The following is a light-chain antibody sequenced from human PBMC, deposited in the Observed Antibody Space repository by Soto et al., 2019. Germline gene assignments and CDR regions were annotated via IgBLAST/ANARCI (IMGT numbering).Light chain of an antibody. V-gene: IGKV3-20*01. CDR2: GAS. J-gene: IGKJ5*01. CDR3: QQDGSSPPIT. CDR1: HIVSSSY. Sequence: EIVLTQSTGTLSLSPGERATLSCRASHIVSSSYLAWYQQKPGQAPRLLIYGASSRATGIPDRFSGSGSGTDFTLTISRLEPEDFAVYYCQQDGSSPPITFGQGTRLEIK.